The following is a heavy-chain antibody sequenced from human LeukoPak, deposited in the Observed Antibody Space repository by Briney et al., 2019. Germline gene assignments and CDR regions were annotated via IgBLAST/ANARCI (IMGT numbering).Heavy chain of an antibody. CDR1: GGSISSGSYY. Sequence: PSETLSLTCTVSGGSISSGSYYWSWIRQPAGKGLEWIGRIYTSGSTNYNPSLKSRVTISVDTSKNQFSLNLNSVTAADTAVYYCARDRGTLTAQLDYWGQGTLVTVSS. D-gene: IGHD3-9*01. CDR2: IYTSGST. J-gene: IGHJ4*02. CDR3: ARDRGTLTAQLDY. V-gene: IGHV4-61*02.